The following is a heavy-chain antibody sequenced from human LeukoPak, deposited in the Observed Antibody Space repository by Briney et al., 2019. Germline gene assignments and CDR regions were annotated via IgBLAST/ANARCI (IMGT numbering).Heavy chain of an antibody. CDR1: GFTFNSYS. V-gene: IGHV3-21*01. D-gene: IGHD3-3*01. Sequence: GGSLRLSCAASGFTFNSYSMNWVRQAPGKGLEWVSSISSSSSYIYYADSVKGRFTISRDNAKNSLYLQMNSLRAEDTAVYYCARDYSYYDFWSGYLTNWFDPWGQGTLVTVSS. CDR3: ARDYSYYDFWSGYLTNWFDP. CDR2: ISSSSSYI. J-gene: IGHJ5*02.